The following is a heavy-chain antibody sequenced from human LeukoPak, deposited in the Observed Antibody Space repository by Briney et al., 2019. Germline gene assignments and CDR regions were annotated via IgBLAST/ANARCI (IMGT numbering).Heavy chain of an antibody. V-gene: IGHV4-39*07. CDR2: IYYSGST. D-gene: IGHD1-26*01. J-gene: IGHJ4*02. CDR3: ASGGVGANPFDY. Sequence: PETLSLTCTVSGGSISSSSYYWGWIRQPPGKGLEWIGSIYYSGSTYYNPSLKSRVTISVDTSKNQFSLKLSSVTAADTAVYYCASGGVGANPFDYWGQGTLVTVSS. CDR1: GGSISSSSYY.